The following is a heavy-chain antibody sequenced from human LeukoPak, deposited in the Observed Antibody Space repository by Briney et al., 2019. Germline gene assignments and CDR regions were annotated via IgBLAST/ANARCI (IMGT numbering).Heavy chain of an antibody. CDR1: GGSFSGYY. D-gene: IGHD2-15*01. V-gene: IGHV4-34*01. CDR3: AQEGINPY. Sequence: KPSETLSLTCAVYGGSFSGYYWSWIRQPPGKGLEWIGEINHSGSTNYNPSLKSRVTISVDTSKNQFSLKLSSVTAADTAVYYCAQEGINPYWGQGTLVTVSS. J-gene: IGHJ4*02. CDR2: INHSGST.